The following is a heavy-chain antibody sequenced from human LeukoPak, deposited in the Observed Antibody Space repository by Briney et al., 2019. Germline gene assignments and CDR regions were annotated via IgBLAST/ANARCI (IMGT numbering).Heavy chain of an antibody. Sequence: SEALSLTCSDSGDSITNYYWTWIRQPPGKGLEGIGYIYTIGSTSYNPSLKRRVTISVDTSNNQFSLKLSSVPAADTAVYYCARGEQQLWGSVWFDPWGQGTLVTVSS. CDR1: GDSITNYY. V-gene: IGHV4-4*09. CDR3: ARGEQQLWGSVWFDP. CDR2: IYTIGST. D-gene: IGHD6-13*01. J-gene: IGHJ5*02.